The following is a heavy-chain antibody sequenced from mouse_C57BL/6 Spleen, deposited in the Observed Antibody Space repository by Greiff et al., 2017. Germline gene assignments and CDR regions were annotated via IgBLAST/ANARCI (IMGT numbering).Heavy chain of an antibody. CDR1: GYTFTSYW. J-gene: IGHJ2*01. CDR3: ARKLTGPPMDY. Sequence: VQLQQSGAELAKPGASVKLSCKASGYTFTSYWMHWVKQRPGQGLEWIGYINPSRGNTKYNQKFKDKATLTADKSSSTAYMQLSSRTYEDSAVYYCARKLTGPPMDYWGQGTTLTVSS. D-gene: IGHD4-1*01. CDR2: INPSRGNT. V-gene: IGHV1-7*01.